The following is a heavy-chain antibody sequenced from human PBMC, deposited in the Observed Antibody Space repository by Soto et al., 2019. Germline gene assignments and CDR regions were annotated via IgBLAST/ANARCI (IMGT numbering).Heavy chain of an antibody. D-gene: IGHD3-9*01. Sequence: EVQLLESGGGLVQPGGSLRLSCAASGFTFSSYAMSWVRQAPGKGLEWVSAISGSGGSTYYADSVKGRFTISRDNSKNTLYLQMNSLRAEDMAVYYCAKLGAYDILTGYRHWGQGTLVTVSS. V-gene: IGHV3-23*01. CDR2: ISGSGGST. CDR3: AKLGAYDILTGYRH. CDR1: GFTFSSYA. J-gene: IGHJ4*02.